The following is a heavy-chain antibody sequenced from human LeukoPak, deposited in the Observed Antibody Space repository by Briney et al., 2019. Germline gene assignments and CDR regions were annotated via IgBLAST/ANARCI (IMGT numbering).Heavy chain of an antibody. CDR1: GFTFSSYA. CDR3: ARDPSSGYYSYFDY. D-gene: IGHD3-22*01. J-gene: IGHJ4*02. Sequence: GGSLRLSCAASGFTFSSYAMHWVRQAPGKGLEWVAVISYDGSNKYYADSVKGRFTISRDNSKNTLYLQMNSLRAEDTAVYYCARDPSSGYYSYFDYWGQGTLVTVSS. CDR2: ISYDGSNK. V-gene: IGHV3-30-3*01.